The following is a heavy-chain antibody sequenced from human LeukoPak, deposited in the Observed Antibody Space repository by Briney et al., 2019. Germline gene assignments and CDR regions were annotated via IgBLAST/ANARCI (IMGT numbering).Heavy chain of an antibody. Sequence: PGGSLRLSCAASGFTFSSYAMSWVRQAPGKGLEWVSAIGGSGGSTYYADSVKGRFTISRDNSKNTLYLQMNSLRAEDTAVYYCANGGTYYDFWSGLSPHYYYYGMDVWGQGTTVTVSS. D-gene: IGHD3-3*01. CDR2: IGGSGGST. CDR3: ANGGTYYDFWSGLSPHYYYYGMDV. CDR1: GFTFSSYA. J-gene: IGHJ6*02. V-gene: IGHV3-23*01.